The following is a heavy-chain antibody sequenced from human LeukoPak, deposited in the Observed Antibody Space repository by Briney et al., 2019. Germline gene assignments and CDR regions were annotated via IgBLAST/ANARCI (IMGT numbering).Heavy chain of an antibody. Sequence: SETLSLTCTVSGGSISSSSYYWGWIRQPPGKGLEWIGSIYYSGSTYYNPSLKSRVTISVDTSKNQFSLKLSSVTAADTAVYYCARRTSLYSSSYRYDYWGQGTLVTVSS. CDR1: GGSISSSSYY. V-gene: IGHV4-39*01. D-gene: IGHD6-6*01. CDR2: IYYSGST. J-gene: IGHJ4*02. CDR3: ARRTSLYSSSYRYDY.